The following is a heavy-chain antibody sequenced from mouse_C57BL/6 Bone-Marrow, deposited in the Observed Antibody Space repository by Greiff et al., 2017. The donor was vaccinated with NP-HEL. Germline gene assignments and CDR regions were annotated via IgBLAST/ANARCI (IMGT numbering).Heavy chain of an antibody. Sequence: QVTLKESGPGILQSSQTLSLTCSFSGFSLSTSGMGVSWIRQPSGKGLEWLAHIYWDDDKRYNPSLKSRLTISKDTSRNQVFLKITSVDTADTATYYCARGGDYSNSYYYAMDYWGQGTSVTVSS. D-gene: IGHD2-5*01. CDR2: IYWDDDK. J-gene: IGHJ4*01. V-gene: IGHV8-12*01. CDR3: ARGGDYSNSYYYAMDY. CDR1: GFSLSTSGMG.